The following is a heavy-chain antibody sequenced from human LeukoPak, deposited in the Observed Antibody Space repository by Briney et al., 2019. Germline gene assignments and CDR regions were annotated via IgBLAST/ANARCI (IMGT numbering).Heavy chain of an antibody. CDR3: ARCSRGTSVGMDV. CDR2: VYYRRST. J-gene: IGHJ6*02. Sequence: KPSETPSPTCPVSGGSLISSNYYWGWVPPPPRKGLEGIGNVYYRRSTYYNPSLKSRVTISLDTSKNQLSLKLTSVTAADTAVYYCARCSRGTSVGMDVWGQGTTVTVSS. D-gene: IGHD1-1*01. CDR1: GGSLISSNYY. V-gene: IGHV4-39*07.